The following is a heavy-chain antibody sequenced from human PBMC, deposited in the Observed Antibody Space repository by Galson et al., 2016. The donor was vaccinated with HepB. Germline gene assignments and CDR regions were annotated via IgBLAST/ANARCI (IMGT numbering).Heavy chain of an antibody. CDR3: ARAQWNPARRAAYFDH. J-gene: IGHJ4*02. CDR2: TSSDGRNK. D-gene: IGHD1-1*01. CDR1: GSTFNSYS. V-gene: IGHV3-30*03. Sequence: SLRLSCAASGSTFNSYSMNWVRQAPGKGLEWVATTSSDGRNKNYAHSVRGRFSISRDDSKDTLYLQMDGLRVDDMGLYYCARAQWNPARRAAYFDHWGQGIMVTVSS.